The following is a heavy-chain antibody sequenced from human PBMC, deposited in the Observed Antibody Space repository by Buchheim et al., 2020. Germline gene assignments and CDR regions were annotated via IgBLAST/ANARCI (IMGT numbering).Heavy chain of an antibody. CDR3: ATHMDV. CDR1: GFSFSTYA. Sequence: QVQLVESGGGVVQPGRSLRLSCAASGFSFSTYAMNWVRQAPGKGLEWVAVIAYDGTNRYYGDSVKGRCTISRDNSKNTLYLQINGLRAEDTAVYYCATHMDVWGKGTT. CDR2: IAYDGTNR. V-gene: IGHV3-30-3*01. J-gene: IGHJ6*03.